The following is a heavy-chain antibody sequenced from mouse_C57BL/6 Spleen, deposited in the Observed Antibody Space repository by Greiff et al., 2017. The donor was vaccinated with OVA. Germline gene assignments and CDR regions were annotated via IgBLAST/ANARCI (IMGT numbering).Heavy chain of an antibody. J-gene: IGHJ4*01. V-gene: IGHV1-18*01. CDR3: ARRTGTWAMDY. CDR1: GYTSTDYN. Sequence: EVKLVESGPELVKPGASVKIPCKASGYTSTDYNMDWVKQSHGKSLEWIGDINPNNGGTIYNQKFKGKATLTVDKSSSTAYMELRSLTSEDTAVYYCARRTGTWAMDYWGQGTSVTVSS. D-gene: IGHD4-1*01. CDR2: INPNNGGT.